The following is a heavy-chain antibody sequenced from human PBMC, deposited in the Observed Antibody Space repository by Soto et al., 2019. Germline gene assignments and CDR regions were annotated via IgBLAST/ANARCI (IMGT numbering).Heavy chain of an antibody. D-gene: IGHD2-21*02. J-gene: IGHJ4*02. CDR2: LKWNGDNV. Sequence: EVQLVESGGVLVQPGRSLRLSCAASGFNFDAYAMHWVRQAPGKGLEWVSGLKWNGDNVGYADSVRGRFTISRDNAKNSLYLQMNSLRVEDTAFYYCAKDGGHCRGVDCIFDTWGQGTLVTVSS. V-gene: IGHV3-9*01. CDR1: GFNFDAYA. CDR3: AKDGGHCRGVDCIFDT.